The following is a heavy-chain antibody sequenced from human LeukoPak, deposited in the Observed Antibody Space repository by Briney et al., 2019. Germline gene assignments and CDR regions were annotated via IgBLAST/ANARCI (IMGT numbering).Heavy chain of an antibody. V-gene: IGHV4-38-2*02. CDR1: GYSISSDYY. Sequence: SETLSLTCTVSGYSISSDYYWGWIRQPPGKGLEWIASVSHSGSTYYNPSLKSRVTISVDTSKNQFSLKLSSVTAADTAVYYCARKGYYYGSGELDYWGQGTLVTVSS. J-gene: IGHJ4*02. CDR2: VSHSGST. CDR3: ARKGYYYGSGELDY. D-gene: IGHD3-10*01.